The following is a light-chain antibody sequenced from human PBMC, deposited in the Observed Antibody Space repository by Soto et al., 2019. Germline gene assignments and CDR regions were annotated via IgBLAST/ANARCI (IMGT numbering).Light chain of an antibody. V-gene: IGKV4-1*01. CDR2: WAS. J-gene: IGKJ4*01. Sequence: DIVMTQSPDSLAVSLGERATINCKSSQSVFYSSNNKNFLAWYQQKPGQPPKLLIFWASARESGVPDRFSGSGSGTDFTLTISSLQAEDVAVSYCQQYFSTPPTFGGGTKVE. CDR3: QQYFSTPPT. CDR1: QSVFYSSNNKNF.